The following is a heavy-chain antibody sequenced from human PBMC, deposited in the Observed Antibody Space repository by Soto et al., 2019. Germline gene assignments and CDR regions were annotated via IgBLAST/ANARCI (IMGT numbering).Heavy chain of an antibody. CDR3: ARDAPPFDY. CDR1: GASMRTGGYY. CDR2: TLYSGRT. J-gene: IGHJ4*02. Sequence: LSLTCTVSGASMRTGGYYWSWIRQHPGKGLEWIGYTLYSGRTHYNPSLQSRVTMSVDTSKNQFSLNLTSVTAADTAVYLCARDAPPFDYWGQGILVTVSS. V-gene: IGHV4-31*03.